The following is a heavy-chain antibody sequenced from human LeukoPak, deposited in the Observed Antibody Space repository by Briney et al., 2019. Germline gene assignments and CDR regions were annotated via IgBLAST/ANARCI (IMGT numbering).Heavy chain of an antibody. CDR2: ISCYNGDT. CDR3: ARDPSNTSGRFAYFDY. V-gene: IGHV1-18*01. CDR1: GYTFTSHG. D-gene: IGHD6-19*01. J-gene: IGHJ4*02. Sequence: ASVKVSCKASGYTFTSHGISWVRLVPGQGLEWMAWISCYNGDTIYSQNSQGRVTMTTDTSTNTAYMELRSLRSDDTAVYYCARDPSNTSGRFAYFDYWGQGTLVTVSS.